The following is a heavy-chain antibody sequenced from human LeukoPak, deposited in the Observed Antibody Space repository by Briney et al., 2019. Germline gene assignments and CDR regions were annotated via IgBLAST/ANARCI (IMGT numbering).Heavy chain of an antibody. CDR2: IKQDGSEK. J-gene: IGHJ5*02. Sequence: GGSLRLSCAASGFTFSIYWMSWVRQAPGKGLEWVANIKQDGSEKYYVDSVKGRFTISRDNAKNSVYLQMNGLRAEDTAVYYCARDRPHYGNTNLFDPWGQGTLVTVSS. V-gene: IGHV3-7*01. CDR1: GFTFSIYW. D-gene: IGHD3-10*01. CDR3: ARDRPHYGNTNLFDP.